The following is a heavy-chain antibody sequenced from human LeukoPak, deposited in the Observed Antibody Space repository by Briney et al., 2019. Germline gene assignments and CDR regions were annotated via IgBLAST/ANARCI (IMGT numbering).Heavy chain of an antibody. CDR1: GFTFNSYT. J-gene: IGHJ6*02. Sequence: KPGGSLRLSCLASGFTFNSYTMNWVRQAPGKGLEWVSTIGPVSSNLWIADSLKGRFTISRDNPKNSLYLQMNSLRAEDTAVYYCVRDVSRRMGMDVWGQGTTVTVSS. V-gene: IGHV3-21*01. D-gene: IGHD2-15*01. CDR3: VRDVSRRMGMDV. CDR2: IGPVSSNL.